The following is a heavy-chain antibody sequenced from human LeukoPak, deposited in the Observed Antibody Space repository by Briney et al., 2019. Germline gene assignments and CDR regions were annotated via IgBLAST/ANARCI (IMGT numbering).Heavy chain of an antibody. CDR3: ARDTGTIDEEFYYYYYGMDV. D-gene: IGHD3-10*01. V-gene: IGHV1-18*01. CDR1: DYTFTSYG. J-gene: IGHJ6*02. CDR2: ISAYNGNT. Sequence: GASVKVSCKASDYTFTSYGISWVRQAPGQGLEWMGWISAYNGNTNYAQKLQGRVTMTTDTSTSTAYMELRSLRSDDTAVCYCARDTGTIDEEFYYYYYGMDVWGQGTTVTVSS.